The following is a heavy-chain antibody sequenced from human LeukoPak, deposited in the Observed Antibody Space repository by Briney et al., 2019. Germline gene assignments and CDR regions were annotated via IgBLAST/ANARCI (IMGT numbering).Heavy chain of an antibody. V-gene: IGHV1-58*01. CDR2: IVVGSGNT. Sequence: SVKVSCKTSGFTFISSAVQWVRQARGQRLEWIGWIVVGSGNTNYAQKFQERVTITRDVSTSTAYMELSSLRSEDTAVYYCAADPSYSSGYRYYFDYWGQGTLVTVSS. CDR3: AADPSYSSGYRYYFDY. D-gene: IGHD3-22*01. CDR1: GFTFISSA. J-gene: IGHJ4*02.